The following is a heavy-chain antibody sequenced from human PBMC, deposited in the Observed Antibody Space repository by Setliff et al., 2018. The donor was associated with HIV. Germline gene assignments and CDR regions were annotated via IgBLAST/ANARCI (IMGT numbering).Heavy chain of an antibody. J-gene: IGHJ4*02. CDR2: MSGSTGDT. CDR3: ANRLRGYNKWYYFDY. CDR1: GFTFNSYW. D-gene: IGHD1-1*01. Sequence: GGSLRLSCAASGFTFNSYWMHWVRQAPGKGLEWVATMSGSTGDTYYADSVKGRFTISRDNSNNTLSLQMNSLGAEDTAVYYCANRLRGYNKWYYFDYWGQGTLVTVSS. V-gene: IGHV3-23*01.